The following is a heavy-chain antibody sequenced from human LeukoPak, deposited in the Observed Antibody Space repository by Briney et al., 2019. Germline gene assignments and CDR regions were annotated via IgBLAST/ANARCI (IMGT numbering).Heavy chain of an antibody. V-gene: IGHV3-30-3*02. CDR2: ISYDGSKK. CDR3: ANDAAQQQLSNLFYGMDV. J-gene: IGHJ6*02. CDR1: GFTFSNCA. Sequence: GGSLTLSCAASGFTFSNCALHWVRRAAGKGLGWVAFISYDGSKKYYAESVKGRFTISRDNSKNTLFLQMNNLRTEDTAVYFCANDAAQQQLSNLFYGMDVWGQGTTVTVSS. D-gene: IGHD6-13*01.